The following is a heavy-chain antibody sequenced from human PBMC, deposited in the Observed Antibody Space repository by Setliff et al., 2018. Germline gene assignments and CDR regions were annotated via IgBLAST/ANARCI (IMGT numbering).Heavy chain of an antibody. D-gene: IGHD3-10*01. CDR3: VRDWASGDDH. J-gene: IGHJ4*02. CDR1: RFTFSNYW. Sequence: GGSLRLSCAASRFTFSNYWMSWVRQAPGKGLEWVANIKEDGSEKYYVDSVKGRFTISRDNAKNSLDLQMNILEVEDTAVYYCVRDWASGDDHWGRGTLVTVSS. V-gene: IGHV3-7*01. CDR2: IKEDGSEK.